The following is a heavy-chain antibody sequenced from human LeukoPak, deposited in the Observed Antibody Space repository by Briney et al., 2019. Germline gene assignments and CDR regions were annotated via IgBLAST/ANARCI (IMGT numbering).Heavy chain of an antibody. CDR2: MNDGGTI. CDR3: ARRWNYGRNYYIDV. CDR1: GGSFNIYY. Sequence: SETLSLTCAVYGGSFNIYYWSWIRQSPEKGLEWIGEMNDGGTINFNPSLLSRVTVSLDRSKNQFSLKLTSVTTADTAVYYCARRWNYGRNYYIDVWGNGATVTVSS. D-gene: IGHD1-7*01. V-gene: IGHV4-34*01. J-gene: IGHJ6*03.